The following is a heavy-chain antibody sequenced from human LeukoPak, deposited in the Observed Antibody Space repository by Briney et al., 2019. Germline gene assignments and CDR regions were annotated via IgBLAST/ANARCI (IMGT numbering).Heavy chain of an antibody. CDR3: ARGGSGYSHFDY. CDR2: INWDGGST. Sequence: GGSLRLSCAASGFTFSSYAMHWVRQAPGKGLEWVSGINWDGGSTGYADSVKGRFTISRDNAKNSLYLQMNSLRAEDTALYYCARGGSGYSHFDYWGQGTLVTVSS. J-gene: IGHJ4*02. CDR1: GFTFSSYA. D-gene: IGHD3-22*01. V-gene: IGHV3-20*04.